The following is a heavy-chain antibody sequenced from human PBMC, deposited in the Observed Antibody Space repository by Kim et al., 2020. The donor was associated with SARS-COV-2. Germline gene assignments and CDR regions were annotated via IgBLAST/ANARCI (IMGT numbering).Heavy chain of an antibody. V-gene: IGHV4-59*08. CDR2: IYYSGST. CDR3: ARHVGHSYGLYYFDY. CDR1: GGSISSYY. D-gene: IGHD5-18*01. J-gene: IGHJ4*02. Sequence: SETLSLTCTVSGGSISSYYWSWIRQPPGKGLEWIGYIYYSGSTNYNPSLKSRVTISVDTSKNQFSLKLSSVTAADTAVYYCARHVGHSYGLYYFDYWGQGTLVTVSS.